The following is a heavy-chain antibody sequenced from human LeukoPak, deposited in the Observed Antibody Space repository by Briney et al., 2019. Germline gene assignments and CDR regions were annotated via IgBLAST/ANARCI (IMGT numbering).Heavy chain of an antibody. V-gene: IGHV1-2*04. CDR3: ASKVARAGDDAFDI. CDR1: GYTFTGYY. J-gene: IGHJ3*02. D-gene: IGHD5-12*01. CDR2: INPNSGGT. Sequence: GASVKVSCKASGYTFTGYYMHWVRQAPGQGLEWMGWINPNSGGTNYAQKFQGWVTMTRDTSISTAYMELSRLRSDDTAVYYCASKVARAGDDAFDIWGQGTMVTVSS.